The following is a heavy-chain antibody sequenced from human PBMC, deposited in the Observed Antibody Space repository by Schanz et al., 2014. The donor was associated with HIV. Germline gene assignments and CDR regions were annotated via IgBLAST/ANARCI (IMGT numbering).Heavy chain of an antibody. CDR2: ISNDGRNK. Sequence: QVQLVESGGGVVRPGKSLRLSCEASGFTFSNYGMHWVRQAPGKGLEGLAVISNDGRNKKFANSVKGPFTISRDNSKNTVYLQAKSLRPEDTAVYYCAKDRNQYDSRYIGKGNYYYYYGMDVWGQGTTVTVSS. J-gene: IGHJ6*02. CDR3: AKDRNQYDSRYIGKGNYYYYYGMDV. CDR1: GFTFSNYG. V-gene: IGHV3-30*18. D-gene: IGHD3-22*01.